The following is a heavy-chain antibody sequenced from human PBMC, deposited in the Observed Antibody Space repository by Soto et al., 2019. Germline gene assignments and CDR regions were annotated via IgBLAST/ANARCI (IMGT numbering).Heavy chain of an antibody. CDR3: ARDLFTVTTNYYYMDV. CDR1: GFTFDNYG. J-gene: IGHJ6*03. V-gene: IGHV3-33*01. Sequence: PGGSLRLSCVASGFTFDNYGMHWVRQAPGKGLEWVAMIWYDGSNEYYADSVKGRFTISRDNAKNTLYLQMNSLRAEDTAVYYCARDLFTVTTNYYYMDVWGKGTTVTVSS. CDR2: IWYDGSNE. D-gene: IGHD4-17*01.